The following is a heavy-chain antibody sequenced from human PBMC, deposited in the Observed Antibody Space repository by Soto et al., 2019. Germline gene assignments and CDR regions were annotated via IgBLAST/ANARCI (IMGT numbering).Heavy chain of an antibody. J-gene: IGHJ6*02. D-gene: IGHD6-19*01. Sequence: QVQLVQSGAEVKKPGASVKVSCKASGYTFTGYYMHWVRQAPGQGLEWMGWINPNSGGTNYAQKFQGWVTMTRDTSISTAYMELSRLRSDDTAVYYCARDLRAVISSGWRQDYYYGMDVWGQGTTVTVSS. CDR3: ARDLRAVISSGWRQDYYYGMDV. CDR2: INPNSGGT. V-gene: IGHV1-2*04. CDR1: GYTFTGYY.